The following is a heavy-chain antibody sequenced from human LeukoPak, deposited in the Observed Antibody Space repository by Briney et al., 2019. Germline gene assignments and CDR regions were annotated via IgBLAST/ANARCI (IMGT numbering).Heavy chain of an antibody. CDR3: ARGGSSSWFALRRFDY. D-gene: IGHD6-13*01. CDR1: GYSISSGYY. J-gene: IGHJ4*02. Sequence: PSETLSLTCTVSGYSISSGYYWSWIRQPPGKGLEWIGEINHSGSTNYNPSLKSRVTISVDTSKNQFSLKLSSVTAADTAVYYCARGGSSSWFALRRFDYWGQGTLVTVSS. CDR2: INHSGST. V-gene: IGHV4-38-2*02.